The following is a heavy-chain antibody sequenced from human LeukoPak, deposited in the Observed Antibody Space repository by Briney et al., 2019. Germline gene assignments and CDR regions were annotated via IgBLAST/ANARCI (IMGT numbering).Heavy chain of an antibody. D-gene: IGHD5-18*01. V-gene: IGHV1-18*01. CDR1: GYTFSSYG. J-gene: IGHJ4*02. CDR2: ISAYDGNT. Sequence: ASVKVSCKASGYTFSSYGISWVRQAPGQGLGWMGWISAYDGNTDYAQNLQGRVTMTTDTSTSTAYMELRSLRSDDTAVYYCARAVRGYSYAYLPYWGQGTLVTVSS. CDR3: ARAVRGYSYAYLPY.